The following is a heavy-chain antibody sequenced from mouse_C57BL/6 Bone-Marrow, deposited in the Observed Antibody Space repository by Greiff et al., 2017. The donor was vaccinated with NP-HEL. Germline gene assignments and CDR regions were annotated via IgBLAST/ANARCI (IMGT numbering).Heavy chain of an antibody. D-gene: IGHD1-1*01. CDR2: IRNKANNHAT. V-gene: IGHV6-6*01. Sequence: EVKVEESGGGLVQPGGSMKLSCAASGFTFSDAWVDWVRQSPEKGLEWVAEIRNKANNHATYYAESVKGRFTISSDDSKSSVYLQMNSLRAEDTGIYYCPITTVVATPFAYWGQGTLVTVSA. CDR3: PITTVVATPFAY. CDR1: GFTFSDAW. J-gene: IGHJ3*01.